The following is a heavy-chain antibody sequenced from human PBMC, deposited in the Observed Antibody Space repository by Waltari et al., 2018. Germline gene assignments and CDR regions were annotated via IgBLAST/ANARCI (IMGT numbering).Heavy chain of an antibody. CDR2: MYYSGCT. Sequence: QVQLQESGPGLVKPSETLSLTCTVSGGSISSYYWSWIRQPPGKGLEWIGYMYYSGCTNYNPSLNIPVTISVDTSKNQFDRKLSSVTAADTAVYYCARDRRWVAGKHGAFDIWGQGTMVTVSS. CDR3: ARDRRWVAGKHGAFDI. J-gene: IGHJ3*02. D-gene: IGHD6-19*01. V-gene: IGHV4-59*01. CDR1: GGSISSYY.